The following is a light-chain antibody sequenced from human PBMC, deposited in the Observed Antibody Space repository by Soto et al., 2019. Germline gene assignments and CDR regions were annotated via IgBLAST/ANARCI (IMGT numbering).Light chain of an antibody. J-gene: IGKJ2*01. CDR1: QSVSSAY. Sequence: EIVSTQSPGTLSLSPGERATLSCRASQSVSSAYLAWYQQKPGQAPRLLIYGASSRATGIPDRFSGRGSGTDSTLTISRLEPEDFAVYYCQQYGSSPYTFGQGTKVDIK. CDR2: GAS. V-gene: IGKV3-20*01. CDR3: QQYGSSPYT.